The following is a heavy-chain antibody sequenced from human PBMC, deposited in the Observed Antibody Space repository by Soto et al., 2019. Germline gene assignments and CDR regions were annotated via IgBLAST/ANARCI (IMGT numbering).Heavy chain of an antibody. CDR3: EVYGYGVPAAAY. J-gene: IGHJ4*02. V-gene: IGHV3-7*03. CDR1: GLTFRNDC. Sequence: PVGSLRLSCAVSGLTFRNDCLSWFRQAPWKCLDWVANINQDGSERYYVDSVRGRFTISRDNVEKSLYLQLKSLRPEDTAVYYCEVYGYGVPAAAYWGQGTPVTVS. CDR2: INQDGSER. D-gene: IGHD4-17*01.